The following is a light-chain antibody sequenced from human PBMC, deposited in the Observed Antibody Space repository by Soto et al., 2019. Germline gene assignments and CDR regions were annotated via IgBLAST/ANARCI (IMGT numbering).Light chain of an antibody. J-gene: IGKJ1*01. CDR3: QQSYSTLWA. CDR1: QSISSY. Sequence: DIQMTQSPSSLSASVGDRVTITCRASQSISSYLNWYQQKPGKAPKLLIYAASSLQSGVQSRFSCSGSGTDFTLPISSLQPEDFATYYCQQSYSTLWAFGQGTKVEIK. CDR2: AAS. V-gene: IGKV1-39*01.